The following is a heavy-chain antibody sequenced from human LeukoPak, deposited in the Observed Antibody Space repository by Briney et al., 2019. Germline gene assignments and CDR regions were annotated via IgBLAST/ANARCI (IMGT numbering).Heavy chain of an antibody. D-gene: IGHD1-26*01. CDR3: ASGKYSGSANFDY. CDR2: IYPDDSET. V-gene: IGHV5-51*01. CDR1: GYTFTRHW. J-gene: IGHJ4*02. Sequence: GESLKISCKASGYTFTRHWIGWVRQMPGKGLEWMGIIYPDDSETIYSPSFQGQVTISADKSISTAYLQWSSLKASDTAMYYCASGKYSGSANFDYWGQGTLVTVSS.